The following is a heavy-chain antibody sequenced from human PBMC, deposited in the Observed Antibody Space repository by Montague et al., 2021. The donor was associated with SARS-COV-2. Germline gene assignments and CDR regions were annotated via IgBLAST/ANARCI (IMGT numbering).Heavy chain of an antibody. D-gene: IGHD3-10*01. J-gene: IGHJ6*02. CDR2: RT. CDR3: ARVRYYGLLTSFGMDV. V-gene: IGHV4-34*01. Sequence: RTNYNSSLKSRVNISLHTSKNQFFLKLSSVTAADTAVYYCARVRYYGLLTSFGMDVWGQGTTVTVAS.